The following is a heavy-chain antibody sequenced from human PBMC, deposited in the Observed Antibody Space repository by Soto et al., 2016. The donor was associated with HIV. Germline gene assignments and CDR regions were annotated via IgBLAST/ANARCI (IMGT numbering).Heavy chain of an antibody. V-gene: IGHV3-30*04. CDR3: ARDRRFPIDSPWSYENWFDP. CDR2: ISYDGTNK. CDR1: GFTFSSYA. J-gene: IGHJ5*02. D-gene: IGHD3-16*01. Sequence: QVQLVESGGGVVQPGRSLRLSCAASGFTFSSYAMHWVRQAPGKGLEWVAVISYDGTNKYYADSVKGRFTISRDNSKNTLYLQMNSLRAKDTAVYYCARDRRFPIDSPWSYENWFDPWGQGTLVTVSS.